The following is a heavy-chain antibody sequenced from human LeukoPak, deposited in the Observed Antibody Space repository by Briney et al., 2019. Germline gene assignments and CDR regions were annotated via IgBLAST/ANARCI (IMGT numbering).Heavy chain of an antibody. J-gene: IGHJ4*02. Sequence: ASVKVSCKASGYTFTSYGISWVRQAPGQGLEWMGWISAYNGNTNYAQKLQGRVTMTTDTSTSTAYMELRSLRSDDTAVYYCARVSPPIPNWNPLGYFDYWGQGTLVTVSS. CDR3: ARVSPPIPNWNPLGYFDY. D-gene: IGHD1-1*01. V-gene: IGHV1-18*01. CDR2: ISAYNGNT. CDR1: GYTFTSYG.